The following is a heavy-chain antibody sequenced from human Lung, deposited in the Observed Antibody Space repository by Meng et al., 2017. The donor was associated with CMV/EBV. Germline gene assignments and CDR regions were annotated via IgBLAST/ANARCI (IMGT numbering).Heavy chain of an antibody. J-gene: IGHJ5*02. V-gene: IGHV4-4*02. D-gene: IGHD2-2*01. CDR2: ISHSERT. CDR1: GGSISSNNW. CDR3: ARLVGVPAAIGWFDP. Sequence: SXTLSLXCAVSGGSISSNNWWSWVRQSPGKGLEWIGEISHSERTNYNPSLQSRVTISVDKSKNQFSLNLSSMTAADTAVYYCARLVGVPAAIGWFDPWGQGTXVTVSS.